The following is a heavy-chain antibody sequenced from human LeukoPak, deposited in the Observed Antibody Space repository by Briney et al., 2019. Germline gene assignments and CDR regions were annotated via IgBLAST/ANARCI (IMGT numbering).Heavy chain of an antibody. CDR3: ARGPPLGY. CDR2: INHSGST. CDR1: GGSFSGYY. J-gene: IGHJ4*02. Sequence: SETLSLTCAVYGGSFSGYYWSWIRQPPGKGLEWIGEINHSGSTNYNPTLKSRVTISVDTSKNQFSLKLSSVTAADTAVYYCARGPPLGYWGQGTLVTVSS. V-gene: IGHV4-34*01.